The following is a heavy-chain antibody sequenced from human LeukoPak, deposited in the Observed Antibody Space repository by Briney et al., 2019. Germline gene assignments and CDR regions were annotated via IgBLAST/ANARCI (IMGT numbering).Heavy chain of an antibody. CDR3: ASSDYARSLYYYMDV. Sequence: SETLSLTCTVSGGSISSYYWSWIRQPPGKGLEWIGYIYYSGSTNYNPSLKSRVTISVDTSKNQFSLKLSSVTAADTAVYYCASSDYARSLYYYMDVWAKGPRSPSP. V-gene: IGHV4-59*01. CDR2: IYYSGST. CDR1: GGSISSYY. J-gene: IGHJ6*03. D-gene: IGHD4-17*01.